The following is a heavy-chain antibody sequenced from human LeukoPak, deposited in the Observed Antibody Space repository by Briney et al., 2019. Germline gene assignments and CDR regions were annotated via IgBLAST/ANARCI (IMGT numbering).Heavy chain of an antibody. J-gene: IGHJ4*02. V-gene: IGHV3-23*01. Sequence: PGGSLRLSCAASGFTFSSYAMNWVRQAPGKGLEWVSAISGSGTYTYYADSVKGRFTISRDNSKNTLYLQMNRLRPEDTAVYYCAKDMDVGGYGSGSYLDYWGQGTLVTVSS. CDR2: ISGSGTYT. CDR1: GFTFSSYA. D-gene: IGHD3-10*01. CDR3: AKDMDVGGYGSGSYLDY.